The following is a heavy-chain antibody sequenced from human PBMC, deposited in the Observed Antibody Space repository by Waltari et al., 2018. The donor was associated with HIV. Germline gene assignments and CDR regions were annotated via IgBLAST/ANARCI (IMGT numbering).Heavy chain of an antibody. CDR3: ASRYIRRSYYGSGSEWYFDL. J-gene: IGHJ2*01. V-gene: IGHV4-38-2*02. CDR1: GYSISSGYY. CDR2: IYHSGST. D-gene: IGHD3-10*01. Sequence: QVQLQESGPGLVKPSETLSLTCTVSGYSISSGYYWGWIRQPPGKGLEWIGSIYHSGSTYYNPSLKSRVTISVDTSKNQFSLKLSSVTAADTAVYYCASRYIRRSYYGSGSEWYFDLWGRGTLVTVSS.